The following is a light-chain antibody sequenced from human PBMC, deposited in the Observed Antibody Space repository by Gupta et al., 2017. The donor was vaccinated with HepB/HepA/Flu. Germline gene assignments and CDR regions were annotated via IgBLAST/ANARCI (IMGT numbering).Light chain of an antibody. J-gene: IGLJ2*01. V-gene: IGLV2-14*03. CDR1: SSDIGTYSY. CDR2: DVD. CDR3: SAYTTSNTLL. Sequence: QSALTQPASVSGSPGQSITISCPGTSSDIGTYSYVSWYQQHPGKAPKLMIYDVDNRPSGVSNRFSGSKSGNTASLTISGLQTEDEAEYYCSAYTTSNTLLFGGGTKVSVL.